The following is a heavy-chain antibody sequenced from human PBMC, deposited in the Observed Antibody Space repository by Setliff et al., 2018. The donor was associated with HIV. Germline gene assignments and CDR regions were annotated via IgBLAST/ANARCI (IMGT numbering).Heavy chain of an antibody. CDR2: INHSGST. Sequence: PSETLSLTCAVYGGSFSGYYWSWIRQPPGKGLEWIGEINHSGSTAYNPSLKSRVTVSVDTSKNQFSLKLRSVAAADTAVYFCARAGAGAFDIWGPGTMVTVSS. CDR1: GGSFSGYY. J-gene: IGHJ3*02. V-gene: IGHV4-34*01. D-gene: IGHD6-19*01. CDR3: ARAGAGAFDI.